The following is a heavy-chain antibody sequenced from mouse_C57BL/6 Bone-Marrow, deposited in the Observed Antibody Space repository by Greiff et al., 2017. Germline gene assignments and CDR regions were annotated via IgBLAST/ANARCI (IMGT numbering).Heavy chain of an antibody. Sequence: QVQLQQSGPELVKPGASVKLSCKASGYTFTSYDINWVKQRPGQGLEWIGWIYPRDGSTKYNEKFKGKATLTVDTSSSTAYMELHSLTSEDSAVYFCARDGSSYVSYWYFDVWGTGTTVTVSS. CDR2: IYPRDGST. CDR1: GYTFTSYD. D-gene: IGHD1-1*01. J-gene: IGHJ1*03. CDR3: ARDGSSYVSYWYFDV. V-gene: IGHV1-85*01.